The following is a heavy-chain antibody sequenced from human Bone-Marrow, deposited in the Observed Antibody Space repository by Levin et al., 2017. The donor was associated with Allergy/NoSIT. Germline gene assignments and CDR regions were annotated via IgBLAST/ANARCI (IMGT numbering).Heavy chain of an antibody. CDR3: ARVRGLHAFDI. V-gene: IGHV3-30*04. D-gene: IGHD3-10*01. CDR2: ISFGGDNK. Sequence: GGSLRLSCAASGFTFSSYPMHWVRQAPGRGLEWVAVISFGGDNKYFADSVKGRFTISRDNSNNTLFLHMNSLRAEDTAVYYCARVRGLHAFDIWGQGTLVIVSS. J-gene: IGHJ3*02. CDR1: GFTFSSYP.